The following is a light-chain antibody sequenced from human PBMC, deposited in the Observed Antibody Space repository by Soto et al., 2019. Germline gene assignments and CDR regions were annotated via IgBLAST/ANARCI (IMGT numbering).Light chain of an antibody. CDR3: QQCRNWPLT. V-gene: IGKV3-15*01. Sequence: EIVMTQSPATLSVSPGEGATLSRKASQNVYNNLAWYQQRPGQPPRLLIYDASTRATGIPARFSGSGYGTEFTLTISSLQYEDFAVYFCQQCRNWPLTFGGGTKVDIK. CDR2: DAS. J-gene: IGKJ4*01. CDR1: QNVYNN.